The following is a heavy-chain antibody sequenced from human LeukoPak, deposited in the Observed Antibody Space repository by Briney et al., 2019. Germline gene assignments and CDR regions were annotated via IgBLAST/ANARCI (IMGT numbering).Heavy chain of an antibody. Sequence: SQTLSLTCAISGDSVSINSAAWNWISQSPSRGLEWLVRTYYRSKWYNDYAVSVKSRITINPDTSKNQFSLQLNSVTPEDTAVYYCARDSGSYGHNWFDPWGQGTLVTVSS. D-gene: IGHD1-26*01. CDR3: ARDSGSYGHNWFDP. V-gene: IGHV6-1*01. J-gene: IGHJ5*02. CDR2: TYYRSKWYN. CDR1: GDSVSINSAA.